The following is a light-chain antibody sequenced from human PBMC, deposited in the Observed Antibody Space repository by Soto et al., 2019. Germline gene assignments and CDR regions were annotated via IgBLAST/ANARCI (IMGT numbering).Light chain of an antibody. CDR2: EVF. CDR1: PSLMDVYEKNY. V-gene: IGKV2D-29*01. CDR3: MQGIQLPLT. Sequence: DLVMTQSPVSLSVTPGQPASISCKSSPSLMDVYEKNYLYWYLQKSGQPPQLLMYEVFNLSSGVPDRFSGSGAGTDFTRKSSRVEGEDVGVYCCMQGIQLPLTFGQGTKVEIQ. J-gene: IGKJ1*01.